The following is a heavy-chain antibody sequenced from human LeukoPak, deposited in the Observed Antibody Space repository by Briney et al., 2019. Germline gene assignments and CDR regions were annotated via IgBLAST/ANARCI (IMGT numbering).Heavy chain of an antibody. Sequence: GGSLRLSCAASGFTFSSYWMSWVRQAPGKGLEWVANIKQDGSEKYYVDSVKGRFAISRDNAKNSLYLQMNSLRAEDTAVYYCARDLGAGYSYGYLYYYYYGMDVWGQGTTVTVSS. D-gene: IGHD5-18*01. CDR2: IKQDGSEK. CDR1: GFTFSSYW. J-gene: IGHJ6*02. CDR3: ARDLGAGYSYGYLYYYYYGMDV. V-gene: IGHV3-7*01.